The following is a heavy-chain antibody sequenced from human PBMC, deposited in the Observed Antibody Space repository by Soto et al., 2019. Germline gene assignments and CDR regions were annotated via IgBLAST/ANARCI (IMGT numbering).Heavy chain of an antibody. J-gene: IGHJ6*03. CDR1: GGSISSSSYY. Sequence: SETLSLTCTVSGGSISSSSYYWGWIRQPPGKGLEWIGSIYYSGSTYYNPSLKSRVTISVDTSKNQFSLKLSSVTAADTAVYYCARLKRCYDFWSGYYTWDYYYYYMDVWGKGTTVTVSS. CDR3: ARLKRCYDFWSGYYTWDYYYYYMDV. V-gene: IGHV4-39*01. CDR2: IYYSGST. D-gene: IGHD3-3*01.